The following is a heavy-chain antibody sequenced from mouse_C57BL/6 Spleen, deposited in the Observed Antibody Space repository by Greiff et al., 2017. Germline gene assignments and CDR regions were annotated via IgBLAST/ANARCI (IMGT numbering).Heavy chain of an antibody. V-gene: IGHV5-4*01. CDR3: ARDGTSMDY. Sequence: EVQLVESGGGLVKPGGSLKLSCAASGFTFSSYAMSWVRQTPEKRLEWVATISAAGSYTYYPDNVKGRFTISRDNAKNNLYLQMSHLKSEDTAMYYCARDGTSMDYWGQGTSVTVSS. D-gene: IGHD4-1*01. CDR1: GFTFSSYA. CDR2: ISAAGSYT. J-gene: IGHJ4*01.